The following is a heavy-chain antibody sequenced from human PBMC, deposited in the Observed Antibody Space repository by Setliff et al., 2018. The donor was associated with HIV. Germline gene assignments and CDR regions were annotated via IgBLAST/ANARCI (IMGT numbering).Heavy chain of an antibody. V-gene: IGHV1-18*01. Sequence: GASVKVSCKASGYTFTSYGISWVRQASGQGLEWMGWISAYNGNTNYAQKLQGRVTMTTDTSTSTAYVELRSLRSDDTAVYYCARHDPWFGESNDAFDIWGQGTMVTVSS. CDR3: ARHDPWFGESNDAFDI. CDR1: GYTFTSYG. CDR2: ISAYNGNT. J-gene: IGHJ3*02. D-gene: IGHD3-10*01.